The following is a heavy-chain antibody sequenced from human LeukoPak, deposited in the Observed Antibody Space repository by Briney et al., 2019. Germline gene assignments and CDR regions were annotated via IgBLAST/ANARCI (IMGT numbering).Heavy chain of an antibody. CDR2: ISSSSSYI. Sequence: FMRLCWAAAECTFSSYSMNWGRQAPGNGLGWVSSISSSSSYIYYADSVNDRFTISRDNAKNSLLQQMNSLTAEDTAVYYCARDPSGYDYYFDFWGQGTLVTVSS. CDR3: ARDPSGYDYYFDF. V-gene: IGHV3-21*01. J-gene: IGHJ4*02. D-gene: IGHD5-12*01. CDR1: ECTFSSYS.